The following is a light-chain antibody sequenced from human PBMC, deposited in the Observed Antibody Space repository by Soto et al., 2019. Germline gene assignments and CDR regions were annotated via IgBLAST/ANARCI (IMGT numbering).Light chain of an antibody. J-gene: IGKJ2*01. CDR3: QRYGSSPPFT. V-gene: IGKV3-20*01. CDR1: QTINSRY. CDR2: GTS. Sequence: EIVLTQSPGTLSLSPGERATLSCRASQTINSRYLAWYQQKPGQAPRLLISGTSTSATGIPDRFSGSGSGTDFTLTISRLEPEDFAVYFCQRYGSSPPFTFGQGTKVEI.